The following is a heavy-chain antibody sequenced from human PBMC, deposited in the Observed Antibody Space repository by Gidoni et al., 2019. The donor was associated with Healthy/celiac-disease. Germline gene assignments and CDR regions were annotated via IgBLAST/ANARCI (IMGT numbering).Heavy chain of an antibody. CDR1: GGSFSGYY. V-gene: IGHV4-34*01. CDR3: ARGRRRNIAAAGTGWFDP. CDR2: INHSGST. D-gene: IGHD6-13*01. J-gene: IGHJ5*02. Sequence: QVQLQQWGAGLLKPSETLSLTCAVSGGSFSGYYWSWIRQPPGKGLEWIGEINHSGSTNYNPSLKSRVTISVDTSKNQFSLKLSSVTDADTAVYYCARGRRRNIAAAGTGWFDPWGQGTLVTVSS.